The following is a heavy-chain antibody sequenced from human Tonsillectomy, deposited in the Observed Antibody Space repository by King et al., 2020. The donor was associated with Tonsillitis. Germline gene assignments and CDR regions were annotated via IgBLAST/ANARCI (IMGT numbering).Heavy chain of an antibody. J-gene: IGHJ4*02. CDR2: ISSSSSYT. Sequence: VQLVESGGGLVKPGGSLRLSCAASGFTFSDYYMSWIRQAPGKGREWVSYISSSSSYTNYADSVKGRFTISRNNAKNSLYLQMNSLRAEDTAVYYCARGDILTGPFDYWGQGTLVTVSS. V-gene: IGHV3-11*06. D-gene: IGHD3-9*01. CDR1: GFTFSDYY. CDR3: ARGDILTGPFDY.